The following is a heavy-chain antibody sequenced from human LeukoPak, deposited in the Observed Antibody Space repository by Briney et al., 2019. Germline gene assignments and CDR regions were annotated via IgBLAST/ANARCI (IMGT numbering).Heavy chain of an antibody. Sequence: GSLRLSCAASGFTFSSYWMHWVRQPPGKGLVWVSRINSDGSSTTYADSVKGRFTISRDNAKNTLYLQMSSLRAEDTAVYYCARALSYDTSASTGYWGQGTRVTVSS. CDR1: GFTFSSYW. J-gene: IGHJ4*02. V-gene: IGHV3-74*01. CDR2: INSDGSST. CDR3: ARALSYDTSASTGY. D-gene: IGHD3-22*01.